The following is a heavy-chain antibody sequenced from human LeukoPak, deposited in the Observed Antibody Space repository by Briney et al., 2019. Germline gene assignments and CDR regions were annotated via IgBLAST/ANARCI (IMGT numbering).Heavy chain of an antibody. V-gene: IGHV4-4*02. J-gene: IGHJ6*02. Sequence: SETLSLTCAVSGGSISSSNWWSWVRQPPGQGLEWIGEIYHSGSTNYNPSLKSRVTISVDKSKNQFSLKLSSVTAADTAVYYCARYMTTVTTFYYYYGMDVWGQGTTVTVSS. CDR2: IYHSGST. D-gene: IGHD4-11*01. CDR1: GGSISSSNW. CDR3: ARYMTTVTTFYYYYGMDV.